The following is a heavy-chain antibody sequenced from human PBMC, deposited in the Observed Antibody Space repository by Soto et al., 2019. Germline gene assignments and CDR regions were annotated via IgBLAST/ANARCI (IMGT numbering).Heavy chain of an antibody. D-gene: IGHD2-21*02. J-gene: IGHJ4*02. CDR1: GDSINNRSYY. CDR2: IYYCGST. CDR3: ARQRTSVVTQAYFDS. V-gene: IGHV4-39*01. Sequence: ASETLSLTCTVTGDSINNRSYYWGWIRQPPGKGLEWIGSIYYCGSTYNNPSLKSRVSMSVDTSKNQLSLKLRSVTAADTALYYCARQRTSVVTQAYFDSWGQGSLVTVSS.